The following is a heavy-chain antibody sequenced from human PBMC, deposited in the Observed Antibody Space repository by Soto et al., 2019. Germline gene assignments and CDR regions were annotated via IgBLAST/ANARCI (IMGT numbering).Heavy chain of an antibody. CDR1: GYTFTSYD. Sequence: GASVKVACKASGYTFTSYDINSVRQATGQGLEWMGWMNPNSGNTGYAQKFQGRVTMTRNTSISTAYTELSILRSEDTAVYYCARVGVSLWFGVGLPTAFDPWGQGTLVTVSS. J-gene: IGHJ5*02. V-gene: IGHV1-8*01. D-gene: IGHD3-10*01. CDR2: MNPNSGNT. CDR3: ARVGVSLWFGVGLPTAFDP.